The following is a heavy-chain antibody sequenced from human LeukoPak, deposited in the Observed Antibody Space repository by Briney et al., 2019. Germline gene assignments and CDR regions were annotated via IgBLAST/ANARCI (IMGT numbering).Heavy chain of an antibody. Sequence: GGSLKISCKGSGYSFTSYCISWLRQMLAKYLQWMGRIHPSHSYTNYSPSFLGHVTISADKSISTAYLQWSRLKASDTATPYSPTRPPHSRWYSADYCRQGTLVTVSS. J-gene: IGHJ4*02. CDR3: PTRPPHSRWYSADY. V-gene: IGHV5-10-1*01. CDR2: IHPSHSYT. CDR1: GYSFTSYC. D-gene: IGHD6-19*01.